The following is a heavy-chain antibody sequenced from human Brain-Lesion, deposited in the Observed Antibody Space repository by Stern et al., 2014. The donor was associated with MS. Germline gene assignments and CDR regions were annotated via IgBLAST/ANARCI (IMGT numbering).Heavy chain of an antibody. J-gene: IGHJ6*02. D-gene: IGHD3-3*01. V-gene: IGHV3-7*01. Sequence: EVQLVESGGGLVQPGGSLTISCTAAGFTFGNYWMTWVRQAPGKGLEWVANIKEDGTGGNYLAPVKGRFTISRDNARNSLYLQMNSLRVEDTALYYCARVYNTIYGIVTQRGSGMDVWGQGTTVIVSS. CDR3: ARVYNTIYGIVTQRGSGMDV. CDR1: GFTFGNYW. CDR2: IKEDGTGG.